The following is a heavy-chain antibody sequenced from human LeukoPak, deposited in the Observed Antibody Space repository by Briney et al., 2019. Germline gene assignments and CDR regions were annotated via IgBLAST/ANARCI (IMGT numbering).Heavy chain of an antibody. CDR2: IYYSGST. V-gene: IGHV4-59*01. Sequence: SETLSLTCTVSGGSISSYYWSWIRQPPGKGLEWIGYIYYSGSTNYNPSLKSRVTISVDTSKNQFSLKLSSVSAADTAVYYCARVITGTTLDIWGQGTMVTVSS. CDR3: ARVITGTTLDI. CDR1: GGSISSYY. J-gene: IGHJ3*02. D-gene: IGHD1-20*01.